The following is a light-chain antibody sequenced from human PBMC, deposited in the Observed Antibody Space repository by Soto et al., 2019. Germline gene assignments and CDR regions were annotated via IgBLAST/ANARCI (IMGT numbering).Light chain of an antibody. V-gene: IGLV2-14*01. CDR1: SSDVGGYNY. CDR2: DVS. CDR3: SSYTSSSPLEMV. Sequence: QSVLTQPASVSGSPGQSITISCTGTSSDVGGYNYVSWYQQHPGKAPKLMIYDVSNRPSGVPNRFSGSKSGNTASLTISGLQAEDEADYYCSSYTSSSPLEMVFGGGTKLTVL. J-gene: IGLJ2*01.